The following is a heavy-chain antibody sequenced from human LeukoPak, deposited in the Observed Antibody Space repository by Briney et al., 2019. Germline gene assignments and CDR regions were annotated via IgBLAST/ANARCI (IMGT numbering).Heavy chain of an antibody. J-gene: IGHJ5*02. CDR3: VRIPNGANFPNWFDP. D-gene: IGHD4/OR15-4a*01. CDR1: GFIFSNNA. Sequence: GGSLRLSCAASGFIFSNNAMNWVRRTPGKGLEWVSFISGNGNEMNYRDSVKGRFTISRDNTRNSLYLQMDSLRVEDTAIYYCVRIPNGANFPNWFDPWGQGTLVTVSS. CDR2: ISGNGNEM. V-gene: IGHV3-21*01.